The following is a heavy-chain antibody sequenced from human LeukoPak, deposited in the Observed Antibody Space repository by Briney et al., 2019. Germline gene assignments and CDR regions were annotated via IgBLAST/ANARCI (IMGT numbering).Heavy chain of an antibody. J-gene: IGHJ6*02. D-gene: IGHD3-3*01. V-gene: IGHV3-48*04. CDR3: ARDSRFYDFWSGYSRPYYYYGMDV. Sequence: PGGSLRLSCAASGFSFSNCSMNWVRQAPGKGLEWVSYISSSGSTIYYADSVKGRFTISRDNAKNSLYLQMNSLRAEDTAVYYCARDSRFYDFWSGYSRPYYYYGMDVWGQGTTVTVSS. CDR2: ISSSGSTI. CDR1: GFSFSNCS.